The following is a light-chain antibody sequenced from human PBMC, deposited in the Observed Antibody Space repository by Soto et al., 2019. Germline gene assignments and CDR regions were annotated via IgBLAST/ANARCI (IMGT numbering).Light chain of an antibody. Sequence: DIQMTQSPSTLSASVGDRVTITCRARQSISSWLAWYQQKPGKAPKLLIYDASRLESGVPSRFSGSGSGTEFTLTISSLQPDDSATYYCQQYNSYSITFGQGTRLEIK. CDR3: QQYNSYSIT. J-gene: IGKJ5*01. CDR2: DAS. CDR1: QSISSW. V-gene: IGKV1-5*01.